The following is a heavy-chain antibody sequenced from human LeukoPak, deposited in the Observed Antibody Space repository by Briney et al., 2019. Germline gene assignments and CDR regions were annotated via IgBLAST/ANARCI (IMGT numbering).Heavy chain of an antibody. CDR3: AKEISYYYDSSGYYDY. D-gene: IGHD3-22*01. J-gene: IGHJ4*02. V-gene: IGHV3-23*01. CDR1: GSTFSSYA. Sequence: PGGSLRLSCAASGSTFSSYAMSWVRQAPGKGLEWVSAISGSGGSTYYADSVKGRFTISRDNSKNTLYLQMNSLRAEDTAVYYCAKEISYYYDSSGYYDYWGQGTLVTVSS. CDR2: ISGSGGST.